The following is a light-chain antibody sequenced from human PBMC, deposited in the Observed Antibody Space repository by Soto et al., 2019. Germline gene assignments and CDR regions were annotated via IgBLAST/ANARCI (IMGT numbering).Light chain of an antibody. CDR1: QSISGY. CDR2: GAS. CDR3: QQXLRTLRT. J-gene: IGKJ4*01. Sequence: DIQMTQSPSSLSASVGDRVTITCRASQSISGYLNWYQQKPGKAPKVLISGASTLHNGVPSRFSGRGSGTDFTLTISSLQPEDVATYYCQQXLRTLRTFGG. V-gene: IGKV1-39*01.